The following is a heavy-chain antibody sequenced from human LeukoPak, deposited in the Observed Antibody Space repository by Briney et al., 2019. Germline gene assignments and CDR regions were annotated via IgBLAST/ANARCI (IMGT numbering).Heavy chain of an antibody. Sequence: SETLSLTCAVYGGSFSGYYWSWIRQPPGKGLXXXXXXXXXXXXNYNPSLKSRVTTSVDTSKNQFSLKLSSVTAADTAVYYCARGVGYCSSTSCRYYYYYYGMDVWGQGTTVTVSS. J-gene: IGHJ6*02. CDR2: XXXXXXX. V-gene: IGHV4-34*01. D-gene: IGHD2-2*03. CDR3: ARGVGYCSSTSCRYYYYYYGMDV. CDR1: GGSFSGYY.